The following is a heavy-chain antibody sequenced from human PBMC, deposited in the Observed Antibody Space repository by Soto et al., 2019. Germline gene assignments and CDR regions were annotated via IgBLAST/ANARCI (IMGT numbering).Heavy chain of an antibody. V-gene: IGHV4-30-2*01. CDR3: ARSTDYYDSSGYSSGTFDI. D-gene: IGHD3-22*01. J-gene: IGHJ3*02. CDR2: IYHSGST. Sequence: QLQLQESGSGLVKPSQTLSLTCAVSGGSISSGGYSWSWIRQPPGKGLEWIGYIYHSGSTYYNPSLKSRVTISVDRSKNQFSLKLSSVTAADTAVYYCARSTDYYDSSGYSSGTFDIWGQGTMVTVSS. CDR1: GGSISSGGYS.